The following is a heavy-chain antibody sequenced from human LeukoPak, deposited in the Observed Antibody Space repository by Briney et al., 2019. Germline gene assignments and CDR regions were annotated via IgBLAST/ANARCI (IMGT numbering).Heavy chain of an antibody. CDR2: VNPYGTS. D-gene: IGHD6-13*01. Sequence: SETLSLTCSVSGGSTNNYFWSWIRQSAGKGLEWIGRVNPYGTSNYDPSLKSRVTMSVDTSKNLVSLRLTSLTAADTAVYYCARDRRPRAVAGAYISYGMDVWGQGTTVTVSS. CDR3: ARDRRPRAVAGAYISYGMDV. V-gene: IGHV4-4*07. CDR1: GGSTNNYF. J-gene: IGHJ6*02.